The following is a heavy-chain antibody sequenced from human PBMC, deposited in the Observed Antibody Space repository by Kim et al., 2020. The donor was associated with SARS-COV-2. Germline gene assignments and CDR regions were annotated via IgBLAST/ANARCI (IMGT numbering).Heavy chain of an antibody. CDR2: IRSKANSYAT. CDR3: TTTRGYSYGNYYYGMDV. J-gene: IGHJ6*02. Sequence: GGSLRLSCAASGFTFSSSAMHWVRQASGKGLEWVGRIRSKANSYATAYAASVKGRFTIARDDSKNTAYLQMNSLKTEDTAVYYCTTTRGYSYGNYYYGMDVWGQGTTVTVSS. D-gene: IGHD5-18*01. V-gene: IGHV3-73*01. CDR1: GFTFSSSA.